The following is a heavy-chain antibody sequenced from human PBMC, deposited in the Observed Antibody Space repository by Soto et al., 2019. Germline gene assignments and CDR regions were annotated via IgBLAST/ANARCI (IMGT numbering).Heavy chain of an antibody. J-gene: IGHJ1*01. CDR3: ARAGGGATHDIKL. D-gene: IGHD1-26*01. CDR2: INAGNGNT. CDR1: GYTFTSYA. V-gene: IGHV1-3*01. Sequence: ASVKVSWKASGYTFTSYAMHWVRQAPGQRLEWMGWINAGNGNTKYSQKFQGRVTITRDTSASTAYMELSSLRSEDTAVYYWARAGGGATHDIKLWGQGTRVTVAS.